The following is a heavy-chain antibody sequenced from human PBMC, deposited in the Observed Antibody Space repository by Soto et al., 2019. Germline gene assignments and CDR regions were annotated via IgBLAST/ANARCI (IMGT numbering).Heavy chain of an antibody. CDR3: ARRGTMVRGFYYYYGLDV. J-gene: IGHJ6*02. D-gene: IGHD3-10*01. CDR2: INPNSGGT. Sequence: QVQLVQSGAEVKKPGASVKVSCKASGYTFTGYYMHWVRQAPGQGLEWMGWINPNSGGTNYAQKFQGRVTMTRYTSISTAYMELSRLRSDDTAVYYCARRGTMVRGFYYYYGLDVWGQGTTVTVSS. CDR1: GYTFTGYY. V-gene: IGHV1-2*02.